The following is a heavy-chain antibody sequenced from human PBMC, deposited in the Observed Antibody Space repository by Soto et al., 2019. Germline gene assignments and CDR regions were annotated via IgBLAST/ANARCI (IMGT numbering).Heavy chain of an antibody. Sequence: PSETLSLTCAVSSGSISISYWWSWVRQPPGKGLEWIGEIYHSGSTNYNPPLESRLTISVDKSKNQFSLKLSSVTAADTAVYYCARGGDYRFDCWGQGTLVTVSS. CDR2: IYHSGST. V-gene: IGHV4-4*02. D-gene: IGHD4-4*01. J-gene: IGHJ4*02. CDR3: ARGGDYRFDC. CDR1: SGSISISYW.